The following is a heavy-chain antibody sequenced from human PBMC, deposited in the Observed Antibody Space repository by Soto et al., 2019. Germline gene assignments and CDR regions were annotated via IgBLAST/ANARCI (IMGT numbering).Heavy chain of an antibody. V-gene: IGHV3-23*01. CDR1: GFSFSTHA. CDR2: ISSGGTTT. CDR3: AREGGSIGGWFGRKFDS. D-gene: IGHD6-19*01. J-gene: IGHJ4*02. Sequence: GSLRLSCTASGFSFSTHAMSWVRQAPGKGLEWVSSISSGGTTTFYAASVEGRFTISRDKSKNTLYLQMNSLRADDTAVYYCAREGGSIGGWFGRKFDSWGQGTQVTVSS.